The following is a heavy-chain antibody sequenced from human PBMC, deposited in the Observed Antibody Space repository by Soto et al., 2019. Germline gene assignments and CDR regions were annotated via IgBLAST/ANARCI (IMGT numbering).Heavy chain of an antibody. Sequence: ASVKVSCKASGGTFSSYAISWVRQAPGQGLEWMGGIIPIFGTANYAQKFQGRVTITADESTSTAYMELSSLRSEDTAVYYCAGELLGGYGGKSDYWGQGTLVTVSS. D-gene: IGHD4-17*01. CDR1: GGTFSSYA. V-gene: IGHV1-69*13. CDR3: AGELLGGYGGKSDY. CDR2: IIPIFGTA. J-gene: IGHJ4*02.